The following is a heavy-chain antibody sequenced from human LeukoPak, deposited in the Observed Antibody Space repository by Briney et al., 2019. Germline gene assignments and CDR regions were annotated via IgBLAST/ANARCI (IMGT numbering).Heavy chain of an antibody. D-gene: IGHD3-3*01. J-gene: IGHJ5*02. CDR3: AREEGRRFLEWLRQSSGWFDP. CDR2: MNPNSGNT. CDR1: GYTFTSYD. V-gene: IGHV1-8*01. Sequence: GASVKVSCKASGYTFTSYDIYWVRQATGQGLEWMGWMNPNSGNTGYAQKFQGRVTMTRNTSISTAYMELSSLRSEDTAVYYCAREEGRRFLEWLRQSSGWFDPWGQGTLVTVSS.